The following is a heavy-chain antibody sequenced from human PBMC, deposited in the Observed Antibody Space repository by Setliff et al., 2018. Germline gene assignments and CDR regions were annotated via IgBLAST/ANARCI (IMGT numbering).Heavy chain of an antibody. CDR2: SNHGGST. V-gene: IGHV4-34*01. D-gene: IGHD2-2*01. Sequence: PSETLSLTCSVYGESFSNNYWSWIRQTPGKGLEWIGESNHGGSTSYHPSLKSRLTMSVDTSKNQFSLKLNSVTAADTAVYYFRLAHCSNNCEEALDYWRQGTLVTVSS. CDR1: GESFSNNY. CDR3: RLAHCSNNCEEALDY. J-gene: IGHJ4*02.